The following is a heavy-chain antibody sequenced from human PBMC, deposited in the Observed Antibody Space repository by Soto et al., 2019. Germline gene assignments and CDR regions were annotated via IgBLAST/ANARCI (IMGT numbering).Heavy chain of an antibody. CDR2: IYYSGSI. J-gene: IGHJ6*02. V-gene: IGHV4-30-4*01. Sequence: PSETLSLTCTVSGGSISGGDSYWSWIRQPPGKGLEWIGYIYYSGSIFYNPSLESRVTISVDTSKNQFSLKLSSVTAADTAVYYCARDDCGTSRCSYYYGMDVWGQGTTVTVSS. D-gene: IGHD2-21*01. CDR3: ARDDCGTSRCSYYYGMDV. CDR1: GGSISGGDSY.